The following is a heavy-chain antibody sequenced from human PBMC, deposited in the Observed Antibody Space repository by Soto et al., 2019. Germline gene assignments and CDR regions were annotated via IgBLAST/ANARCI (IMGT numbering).Heavy chain of an antibody. CDR1: GGSISSYY. J-gene: IGHJ3*02. CDR3: LGGAYGDYVVWGGGNGFEI. D-gene: IGHD4-17*01. CDR2: IYYSGST. Sequence: SETLSLTCTVSGGSISSYYWSWIRQPPGRGLEWIGYIYYSGSTNYNPSLKSRVTISVDTSKNQFSLRLSSVTAADTAVYYCLGGAYGDYVVWGGGNGFEIWGQGTMVTVSS. V-gene: IGHV4-59*08.